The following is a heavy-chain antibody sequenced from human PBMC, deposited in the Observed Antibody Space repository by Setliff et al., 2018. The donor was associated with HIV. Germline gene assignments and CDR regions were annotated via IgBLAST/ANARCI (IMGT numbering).Heavy chain of an antibody. CDR2: ISAYNGNT. J-gene: IGHJ6*03. CDR3: ARARRDAYDRGRRNHYYIDV. Sequence: ASVKVSCKASGYTFTSYGISWVRQAPGQGLEWMGWISAYNGNTNYAQKLQGRVTMTRDTSIRTAYMGLNNLKFEDTAVYYCARARRDAYDRGRRNHYYIDVWARGATVTVSS. V-gene: IGHV1-18*01. D-gene: IGHD3-16*01. CDR1: GYTFTSYG.